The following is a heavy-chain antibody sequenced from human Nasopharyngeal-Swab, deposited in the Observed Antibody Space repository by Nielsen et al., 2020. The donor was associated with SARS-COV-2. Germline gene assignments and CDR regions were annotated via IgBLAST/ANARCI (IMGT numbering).Heavy chain of an antibody. Sequence: KVSCKGSGYRFPSYWIGWLRQMPGKGLEWMGIIYPGDSETRYSPSFQGQVTISADQSINTAYLQWSSLKASDTAMYFCARGGQPFYYYYMDVWGKGTTATVSS. CDR3: ARGGQPFYYYYMDV. D-gene: IGHD3-16*01. CDR2: IYPGDSET. CDR1: GYRFPSYW. J-gene: IGHJ6*03. V-gene: IGHV5-51*01.